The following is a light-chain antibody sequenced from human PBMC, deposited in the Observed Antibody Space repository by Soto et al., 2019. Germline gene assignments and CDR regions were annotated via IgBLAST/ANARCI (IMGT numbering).Light chain of an antibody. CDR1: SSDVGGYNY. CDR3: ISYTSSSIHYV. CDR2: EVS. Sequence: QSALTQPASVSGSPGQSITISCTGTSSDVGGYNYVSWYQQHPGKAPKLMIYEVSNRPSGVSNRFSGSKSGNTASLTISGLQAEDEADYYCISYTSSSIHYVFGTGTKVTV. J-gene: IGLJ1*01. V-gene: IGLV2-14*01.